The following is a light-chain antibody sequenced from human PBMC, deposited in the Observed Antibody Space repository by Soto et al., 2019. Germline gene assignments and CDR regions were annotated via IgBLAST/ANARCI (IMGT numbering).Light chain of an antibody. Sequence: IQMSQSRSTLSASGRDRVTMTCRASQSISSWLAWYQQKPGKAPKLLIYDASSLESGVPSRFGGSGSGTEFTLTISTLQPDDFATYYCRHYTSFSWTFGQGTKVDI. CDR2: DAS. CDR3: RHYTSFSWT. CDR1: QSISSW. V-gene: IGKV1-5*01. J-gene: IGKJ1*01.